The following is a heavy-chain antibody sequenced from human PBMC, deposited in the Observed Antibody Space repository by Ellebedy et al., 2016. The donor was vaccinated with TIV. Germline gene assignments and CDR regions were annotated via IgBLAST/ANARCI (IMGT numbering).Heavy chain of an antibody. V-gene: IGHV3-23*01. J-gene: IGHJ5*02. Sequence: GESLKISCAASGFTFSSYAMSWVRQAPGKGLEWVSTISNTGSRTSYADSVEGRFIISRDNSKKTLYLQMNSLRAEDTAVYYCARVRWQQLVLWFDPWGQGTLVTVSS. CDR2: ISNTGSRT. D-gene: IGHD6-13*01. CDR1: GFTFSSYA. CDR3: ARVRWQQLVLWFDP.